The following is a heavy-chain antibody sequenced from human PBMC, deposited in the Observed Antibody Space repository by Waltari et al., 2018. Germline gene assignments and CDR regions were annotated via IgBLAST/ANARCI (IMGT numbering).Heavy chain of an antibody. Sequence: EVQLVQSGAEVKKPGESLRISCKGSGYTFTNNWIGWVRQVPGKGLDWMALIYPGDSDSSYSPSFQGQVTISADKSISTAYLQWRSLKASDTAIYYCARISHIVNPDAYYYDYWGPGTLVTVAS. D-gene: IGHD5-12*01. CDR2: IYPGDSDS. V-gene: IGHV5-51*01. CDR3: ARISHIVNPDAYYYDY. J-gene: IGHJ4*02. CDR1: GYTFTNNW.